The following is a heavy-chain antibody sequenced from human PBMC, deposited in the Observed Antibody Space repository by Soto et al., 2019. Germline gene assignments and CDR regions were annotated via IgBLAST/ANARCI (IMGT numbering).Heavy chain of an antibody. CDR2: ISYDGSNK. D-gene: IGHD3-10*01. V-gene: IGHV3-30-3*01. Sequence: GGSLRLSCAASGFTFSSYAMHWVRQAPGKGLEWVAVISYDGSNKYYADSVKGRFTISRDNSKNTLYLQMNSLRAEDTAVYYCAALPGGRGEESQSFDYWGQGTLVTVSS. CDR1: GFTFSSYA. CDR3: AALPGGRGEESQSFDY. J-gene: IGHJ4*02.